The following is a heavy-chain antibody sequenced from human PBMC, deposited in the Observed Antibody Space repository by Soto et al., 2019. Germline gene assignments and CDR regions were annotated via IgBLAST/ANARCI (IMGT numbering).Heavy chain of an antibody. CDR1: GGSISSCY. V-gene: IGHV4-59*01. Sequence: PSETLSLTCTVSGGSISSCYWSWIRQPPGKGLEWIGYIYYSGSTNYNPSLKSRVTISVDTSKNQFSLKLSSVTAADTAVYYCARDHYYGSGNPNYYYYGMDVWGQGTTVTVSS. CDR3: ARDHYYGSGNPNYYYYGMDV. CDR2: IYYSGST. J-gene: IGHJ6*02. D-gene: IGHD3-10*01.